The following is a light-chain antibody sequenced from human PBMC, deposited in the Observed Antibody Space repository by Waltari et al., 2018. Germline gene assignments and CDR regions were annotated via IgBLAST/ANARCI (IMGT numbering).Light chain of an antibody. V-gene: IGKV1-39*01. CDR1: QSIDTY. CDR2: ASS. Sequence: DIQMTQSPSSLSASVGDRVTITCRTSQSIDTYLNWYQQKPGKATKVLIYASSSLQSRVPSRFGGSGSGTNFTFTINSLLPEDFATYYCQQTYTVPLTFGQGTKVEVK. J-gene: IGKJ1*01. CDR3: QQTYTVPLT.